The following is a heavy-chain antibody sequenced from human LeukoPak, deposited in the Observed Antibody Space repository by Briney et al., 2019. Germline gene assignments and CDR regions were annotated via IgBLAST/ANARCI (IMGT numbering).Heavy chain of an antibody. J-gene: IGHJ3*02. D-gene: IGHD2-2*03. CDR3: ARRLDIVVVPAAIDAFDI. CDR2: IYYSGST. V-gene: IGHV4-30-4*08. CDR1: GGSISSGDYY. Sequence: PSETLSLTCTVSGGSISSGDYYWSWIRQPPGKGLEWIGYIYYSGSTYYNPSLKSRVTISVDTSKNQFSLKLSSVTAADTAAYYCARRLDIVVVPAAIDAFDIWGQGTMVTVSS.